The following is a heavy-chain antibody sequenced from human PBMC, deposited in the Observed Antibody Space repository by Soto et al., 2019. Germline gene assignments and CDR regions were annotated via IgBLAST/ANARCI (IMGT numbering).Heavy chain of an antibody. Sequence: EVQVVESGGGLVQPGRSLRLSCAASGLSFDDYSMHWVRQAPVKGLEWGSGISWNSGTIGYADYVKGRFTISRDNAKTALYLQMNSLRAEDTSLYYCAKSTGGTANGMGVWGQGTTVTVSS. J-gene: IGHJ6*02. CDR1: GLSFDDYS. D-gene: IGHD2-8*02. V-gene: IGHV3-9*01. CDR2: ISWNSGTI. CDR3: AKSTGGTANGMGV.